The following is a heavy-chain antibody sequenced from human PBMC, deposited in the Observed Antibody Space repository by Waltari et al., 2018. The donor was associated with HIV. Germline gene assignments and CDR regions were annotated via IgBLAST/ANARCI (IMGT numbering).Heavy chain of an antibody. D-gene: IGHD3-10*01. J-gene: IGHJ4*02. CDR2: ISGSGGST. CDR1: GFTFSSYA. CDR3: ANKQYGSGMGY. Sequence: EVQLLESGGGLVQPGGSLRLSCAASGFTFSSYAMSWVRQAPGKGREWVSAISGSGGSTYYADSVKGRFTISRDNAKNTLYLQMNSLRAEDTAVYYCANKQYGSGMGYWGQGTLVTVSS. V-gene: IGHV3-23*01.